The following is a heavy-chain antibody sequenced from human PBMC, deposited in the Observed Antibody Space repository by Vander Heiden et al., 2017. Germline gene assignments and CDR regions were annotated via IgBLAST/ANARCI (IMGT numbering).Heavy chain of an antibody. CDR3: ARELWCGELFYYFDY. J-gene: IGHJ4*02. D-gene: IGHD3-10*01. Sequence: QVQLVESGGGVVQPGRSLRLSCAASGFTFSSYAMHWVRQAPGKGLEWVAVISYDGSNKYYADSGKGRFTISRDNSKNTLYMQMNRLRAEDTAVYYCARELWCGELFYYFDYWGQGTLVTVYS. V-gene: IGHV3-30-3*01. CDR1: GFTFSSYA. CDR2: ISYDGSNK.